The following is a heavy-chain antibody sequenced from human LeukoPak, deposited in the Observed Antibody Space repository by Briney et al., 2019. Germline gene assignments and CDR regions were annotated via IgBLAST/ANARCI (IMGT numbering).Heavy chain of an antibody. Sequence: SETLSLTCTVSGGSISSGSYYWSWIRQPAGKGLEWIGRIYTSGSTNYNPSLKSRVTISVATSKNQCSLKLSSATAADTAVYYCARDGYSYGVPFDYWGQGTLVTVSS. D-gene: IGHD5-18*01. CDR2: IYTSGST. CDR3: ARDGYSYGVPFDY. V-gene: IGHV4-61*02. J-gene: IGHJ4*02. CDR1: GGSISSGSYY.